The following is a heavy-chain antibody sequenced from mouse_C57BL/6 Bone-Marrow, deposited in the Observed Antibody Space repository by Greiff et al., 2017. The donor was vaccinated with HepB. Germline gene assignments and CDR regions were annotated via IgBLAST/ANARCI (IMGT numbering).Heavy chain of an antibody. V-gene: IGHV1-80*01. D-gene: IGHD2-2*01. Sequence: VQLQQSGAELVKPGASVKISCKASGYAFSSYWMNWVKQRPGKGLEWIGQIYPGDGDTNYNGKFKGKATLTADKSSSTAYMQLSSLTSEDSAVYFCTRWWLWLYYFDYWGQGTTLTVSS. J-gene: IGHJ2*01. CDR2: IYPGDGDT. CDR1: GYAFSSYW. CDR3: TRWWLWLYYFDY.